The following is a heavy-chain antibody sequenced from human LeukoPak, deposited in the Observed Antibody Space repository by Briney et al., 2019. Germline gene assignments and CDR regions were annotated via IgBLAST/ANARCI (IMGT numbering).Heavy chain of an antibody. CDR3: ARVVIAAAGTGSGRWFDP. V-gene: IGHV3-21*01. D-gene: IGHD6-13*01. J-gene: IGHJ5*02. CDR1: GFTFSSYS. CDR2: ISSSSSYI. Sequence: GGSLRFSCAASGFTFSSYSMNWVRQAPGKGLEWVSSISSSSSYIYYADSVKGRFTISRDNAKNSLYLQMNSLRAEDTAVYYCARVVIAAAGTGSGRWFDPWGQGTLVTVSS.